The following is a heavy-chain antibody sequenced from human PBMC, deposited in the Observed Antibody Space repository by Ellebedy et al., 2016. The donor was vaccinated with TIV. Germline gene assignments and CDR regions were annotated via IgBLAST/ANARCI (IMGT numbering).Heavy chain of an antibody. J-gene: IGHJ4*02. CDR3: ARAFQYSSGWAFDY. Sequence: MPSETLSLTCAVHGGSLSSDYWSWIRQSPEKGLEWIGEINHSGSTSYNPSLKSRVSISVDTPKKQFSLKLSSVTAADTAVYYGARAFQYSSGWAFDYWGQGTLVTVSS. CDR2: INHSGST. V-gene: IGHV4-34*01. D-gene: IGHD6-19*01. CDR1: GGSLSSDY.